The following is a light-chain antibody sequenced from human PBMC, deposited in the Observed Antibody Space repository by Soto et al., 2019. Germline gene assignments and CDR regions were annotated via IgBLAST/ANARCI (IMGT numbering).Light chain of an antibody. J-gene: IGKJ5*01. Sequence: EIVLTQSPATLSLSPGERATLSCRASQSVSYYLAWYQQKPGQAPRLLIYGGSSRATGIPVRFSGSGSETDFTLTLSRLEPEDFAVYYCQQYGSSPSFGQGTRLEIK. V-gene: IGKV3-20*01. CDR1: QSVSYY. CDR2: GGS. CDR3: QQYGSSPS.